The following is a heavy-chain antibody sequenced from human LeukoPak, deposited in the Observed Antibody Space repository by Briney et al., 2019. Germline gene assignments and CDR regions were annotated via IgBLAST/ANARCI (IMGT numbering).Heavy chain of an antibody. Sequence: ASMKVSCKASGYTFTGYYIHWVRQAPGQGLEWMGWINPNSGGTNYAQKFQGRVTMTRDTSISTAYMELSRLRSDDTAVYYCARDGTGAVAGMDYWGQGTLVTVSS. J-gene: IGHJ4*02. CDR3: ARDGTGAVAGMDY. CDR2: INPNSGGT. V-gene: IGHV1-2*02. D-gene: IGHD6-19*01. CDR1: GYTFTGYY.